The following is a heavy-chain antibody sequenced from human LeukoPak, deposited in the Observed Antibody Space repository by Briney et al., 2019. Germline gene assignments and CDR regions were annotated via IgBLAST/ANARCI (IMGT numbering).Heavy chain of an antibody. D-gene: IGHD3-10*01. Sequence: GGSLRLSCATSGFTFSGAWMSWVRQAPGRGLEMVGRIRSNSDGGTPDYAASVKGRFTVSRDDSKNTLYLQMNSLKTEDTAVYYCTTRDWWFGECDVWGQGTMVTVSS. V-gene: IGHV3-15*01. CDR1: GFTFSGAW. CDR3: TTRDWWFGECDV. CDR2: IRSNSDGGTP. J-gene: IGHJ3*01.